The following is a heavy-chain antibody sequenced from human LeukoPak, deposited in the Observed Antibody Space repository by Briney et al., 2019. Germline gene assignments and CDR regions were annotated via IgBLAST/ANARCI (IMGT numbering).Heavy chain of an antibody. Sequence: ASVKVSCKASGYTFTGYYIHWVRQPPGQGLEWMGWINPNSGGTKTAQTFQGRVTMTRDTSISTAYMELSRLRSDDTAVYFCARSVVAGSGNFDYWGRGTLVTVSS. D-gene: IGHD6-19*01. CDR2: INPNSGGT. CDR3: ARSVVAGSGNFDY. V-gene: IGHV1-2*02. CDR1: GYTFTGYY. J-gene: IGHJ4*02.